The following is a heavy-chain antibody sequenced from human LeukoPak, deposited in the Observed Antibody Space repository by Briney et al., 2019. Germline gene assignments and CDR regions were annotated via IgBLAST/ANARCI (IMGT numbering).Heavy chain of an antibody. Sequence: SETLSLTCAVYGGSFSGYYWSWIRQPPGKGLEWIGEINHSGSTNYNPSLKSRVTISVDTSKNQFSLKLSSVTAADTAVYYCARLHTIFGVVIAFDYWGQGTLVTVSS. D-gene: IGHD3-3*01. J-gene: IGHJ4*02. CDR1: GGSFSGYY. CDR2: INHSGST. V-gene: IGHV4-34*01. CDR3: ARLHTIFGVVIAFDY.